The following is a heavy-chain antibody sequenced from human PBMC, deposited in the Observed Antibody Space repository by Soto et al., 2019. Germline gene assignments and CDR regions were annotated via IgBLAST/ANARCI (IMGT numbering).Heavy chain of an antibody. CDR1: GGSTSTYY. CDR3: ARYSSDWFQTEGMDV. D-gene: IGHD6-13*01. V-gene: IGHV4-4*07. Sequence: LSLTFTVSGGSTSTYYWSWIRQPAGKGLEWIGRIDTSGNTNYNPSLKSRVTMSVDTSKKQFSLKLTSVTAADTAVYYCARYSSDWFQTEGMDVWGLGTRVTVAS. CDR2: IDTSGNT. J-gene: IGHJ6*02.